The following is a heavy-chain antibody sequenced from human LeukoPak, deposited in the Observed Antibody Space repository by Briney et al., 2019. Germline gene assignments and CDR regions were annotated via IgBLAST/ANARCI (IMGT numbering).Heavy chain of an antibody. Sequence: ASVKVSCKASGYTFTRYLIHWVRQAPGQGLEWMGWINPNNGGTNYAQKFQGRVTMTRDTSISTAYMELSSLRSEDTAVYYCARSSQQLVTYYFDYWGQGTLVTVSS. J-gene: IGHJ4*02. V-gene: IGHV1-2*02. D-gene: IGHD6-13*01. CDR3: ARSSQQLVTYYFDY. CDR2: INPNNGGT. CDR1: GYTFTRYL.